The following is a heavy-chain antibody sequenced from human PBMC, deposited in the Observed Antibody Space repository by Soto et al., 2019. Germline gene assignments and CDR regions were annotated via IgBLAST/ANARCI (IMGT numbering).Heavy chain of an antibody. CDR3: ARNVRGVGKYYYYYYMDV. J-gene: IGHJ6*03. CDR2: IRANNGHT. Sequence: GASVKVCCKASVCTLASYGIGWVRQATEQGRDWVGGIRANNGHTKYPQKLQCRVTMPTERSTSTAYMELRSLRSDDTAVYYCARNVRGVGKYYYYYYMDVWGKGTTVTVSS. V-gene: IGHV1-18*01. D-gene: IGHD3-10*02. CDR1: VCTLASYG.